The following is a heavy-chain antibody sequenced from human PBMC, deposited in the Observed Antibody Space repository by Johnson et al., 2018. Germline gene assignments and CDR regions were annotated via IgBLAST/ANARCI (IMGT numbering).Heavy chain of an antibody. J-gene: IGHJ6*02. V-gene: IGHV3-33*01. CDR2: IWYDGSYK. Sequence: VQLLESGGGVVQPGRSLRLSCVASGFILRSYAMHWVRQAPGKGLEWVAVIWYDGSYKYYADSVKGRFNISRDNSKNTLYLQINNLRAEDTAVYYCARWGYNGMDVWGQGTMVTVSS. D-gene: IGHD3-16*01. CDR1: GFILRSYA. CDR3: ARWGYNGMDV.